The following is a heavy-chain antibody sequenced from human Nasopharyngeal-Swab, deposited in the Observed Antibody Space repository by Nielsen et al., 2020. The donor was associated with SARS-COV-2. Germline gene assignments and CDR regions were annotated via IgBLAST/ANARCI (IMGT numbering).Heavy chain of an antibody. CDR2: IPYDGSKK. V-gene: IGHV3-30*18. CDR3: AKANVLFWFGQFKNDGFDI. D-gene: IGHD3-10*01. J-gene: IGHJ3*02. Sequence: GGSLRLSCTASGFSFNNYGIHWVRQAPGKGLGWFTVIPYDGSKKFYAESVEFRFTISRDYSKSTLYLQMDSLRTEDTAMYYCAKANVLFWFGQFKNDGFDIWGQGTMVAVSS. CDR1: GFSFNNYG.